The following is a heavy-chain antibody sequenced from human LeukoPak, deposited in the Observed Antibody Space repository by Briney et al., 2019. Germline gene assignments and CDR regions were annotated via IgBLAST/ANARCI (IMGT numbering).Heavy chain of an antibody. CDR3: AKAPSYGGAADYYFDY. V-gene: IGHV3-23*01. D-gene: IGHD4-23*01. Sequence: PGGSLRLSCAASGFTLSSYAMSWVRQAPGKGLEWVSAISVSGSSTYYVDSVKGRFTISRDNSKNTLYLQMNSLRAEDTAVYYCAKAPSYGGAADYYFDYWGQGTLWTVSS. CDR1: GFTLSSYA. CDR2: ISVSGSST. J-gene: IGHJ4*01.